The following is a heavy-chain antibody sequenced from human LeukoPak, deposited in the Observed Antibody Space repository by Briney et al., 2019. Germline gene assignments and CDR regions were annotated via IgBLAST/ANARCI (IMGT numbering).Heavy chain of an antibody. CDR2: IWHDGSHK. V-gene: IGHV3-33*01. J-gene: IGHJ4*02. CDR3: ARDYRNYFDY. Sequence: PGRSLRLSCAASGFTFSSYGMHWVRQAPGKGLEWVAIIWHDGSHKYYADSVKGRFTISRDNSKDTLYLQMNSLRAEDTAVFYCARDYRNYFDYWGQGTLVTVSS. CDR1: GFTFSSYG. D-gene: IGHD4-11*01.